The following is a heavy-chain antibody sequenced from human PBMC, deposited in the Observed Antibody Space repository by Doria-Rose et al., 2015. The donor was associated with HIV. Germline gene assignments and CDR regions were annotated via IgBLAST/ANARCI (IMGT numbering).Heavy chain of an antibody. CDR3: GRGRWTFDD. V-gene: IGHV3-7*04. D-gene: IGHD1-1*01. CDR2: INQEGNEK. J-gene: IGHJ4*02. Sequence: EVQLVESGGGLVQPGGVLRLSCAASGFNFSNYWMSWVRQAPGKGLEWVANINQEGNEKHYVNSVKGRFNISRDNGKRSVYLQMNGLRVEDTAVYSCGRGRWTFDDWGQGMVVTVSS. CDR1: GFNFSNYW.